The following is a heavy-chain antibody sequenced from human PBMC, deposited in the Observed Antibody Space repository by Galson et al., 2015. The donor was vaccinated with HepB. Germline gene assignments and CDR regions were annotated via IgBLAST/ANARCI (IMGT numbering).Heavy chain of an antibody. CDR1: GFTFSSYA. CDR2: ISNSGGSK. V-gene: IGHV3-23*01. Sequence: SLRLSCAASGFTFSSYAISWVRQAPGKGLEWVSSISNSGGSKYHADSVKGRFTISRDNSKNTLYLQMNSLRAEDTAVYYCAKGTLSKVVAGNRIDYWGQGTLITVSS. J-gene: IGHJ4*02. D-gene: IGHD6-19*01. CDR3: AKGTLSKVVAGNRIDY.